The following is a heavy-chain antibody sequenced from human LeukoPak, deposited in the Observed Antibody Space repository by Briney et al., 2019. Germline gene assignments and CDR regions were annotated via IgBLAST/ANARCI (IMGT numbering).Heavy chain of an antibody. CDR1: GYTFTSYG. Sequence: ASVKVSCKASGYTFTSYGISWVRQAPGQGLEWMGWISAYNGNTNYAQKLQGRVTMTTDTSTSTAYMELSSLRSEDTAVYYCAVDHRDGYNILGAFDIWGQGTMVTVSS. J-gene: IGHJ3*02. D-gene: IGHD5-24*01. CDR3: AVDHRDGYNILGAFDI. V-gene: IGHV1-18*01. CDR2: ISAYNGNT.